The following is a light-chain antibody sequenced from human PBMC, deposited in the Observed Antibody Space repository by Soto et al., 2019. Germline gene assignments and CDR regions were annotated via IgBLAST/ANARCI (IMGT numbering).Light chain of an antibody. CDR3: FSYAPRCTLGV. CDR1: TSDVGGYSY. J-gene: IGLJ2*01. V-gene: IGLV2-14*03. CDR2: DVS. Sequence: QSALTQPASVSGSPGQSITISCTGATSDVGGYSYVSWYQHHPGKAPKVLIYDVSMRPSGVSDRFSGSKFGNTASLTVSGLQAEDEAHYYCFSYAPRCTLGVFGGGTKVTVL.